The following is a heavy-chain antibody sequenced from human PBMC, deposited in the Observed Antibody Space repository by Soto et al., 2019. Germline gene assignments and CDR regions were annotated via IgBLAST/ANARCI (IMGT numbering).Heavy chain of an antibody. V-gene: IGHV4-61*08. CDR3: ARGTNYGDYHTPTNGLHY. CDR1: GGSVSSGDYY. CDR2: IYYSGGT. Sequence: SETLSLTCTVSGGSVSSGDYYWSWIRQPPGKGLEWIGNIYYSGGTNYNPSLKNRVTISVETSKNQFSLKLSSVTAADTAVYYCARGTNYGDYHTPTNGLHYWGQGTLVTVSS. D-gene: IGHD4-17*01. J-gene: IGHJ4*02.